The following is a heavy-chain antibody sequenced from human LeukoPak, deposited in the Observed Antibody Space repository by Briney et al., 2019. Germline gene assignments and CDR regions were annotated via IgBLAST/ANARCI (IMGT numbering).Heavy chain of an antibody. V-gene: IGHV1-2*02. J-gene: IGHJ4*01. CDR1: GYPFTPYY. CDR3: ARLADCSSSSCRSFDY. CDR2: INPNSGFT. D-gene: IGHD2-2*01. Sequence: SVSASCKASGYPFTPYYLHWVRQAPGHGLEWMGWINPNSGFTNYAQKFQGRVTMTRDTSISTAYMELSRLRSDDTAVYYCARLADCSSSSCRSFDYWGQGTLVTVSS.